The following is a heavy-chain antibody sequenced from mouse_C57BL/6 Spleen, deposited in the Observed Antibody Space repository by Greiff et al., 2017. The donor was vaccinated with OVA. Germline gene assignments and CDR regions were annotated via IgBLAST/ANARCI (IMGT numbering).Heavy chain of an antibody. CDR1: GYAFTNYL. Sequence: QVQLQQSGAELVRPGTSVKVSCKASGYAFTNYLIEWVKQRPGQGLEWIGVINPGSGGTNYNEKFKGKATLTADKSSSTAYMQLSSLTSEDSAVYFCARSPLLDYWGQGTTLTVSS. CDR3: ARSPLLDY. J-gene: IGHJ2*01. V-gene: IGHV1-54*01. CDR2: INPGSGGT.